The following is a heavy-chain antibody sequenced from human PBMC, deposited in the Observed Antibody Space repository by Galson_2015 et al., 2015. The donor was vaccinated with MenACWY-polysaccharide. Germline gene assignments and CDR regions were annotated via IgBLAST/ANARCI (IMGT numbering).Heavy chain of an antibody. CDR2: ISDSGGST. D-gene: IGHD1-26*01. CDR1: GFTFSSYA. V-gene: IGHV3-23*01. CDR3: AKRIVGAPYAFDI. J-gene: IGHJ3*02. Sequence: SLRLSCAASGFTFSSYAMSWVRQAPGKGLEWVSGISDSGGSTYYADSVKGRFTISRDNSKNTLYLQMNSLRAEDTAVYYCAKRIVGAPYAFDIWGQGTMVTVSS.